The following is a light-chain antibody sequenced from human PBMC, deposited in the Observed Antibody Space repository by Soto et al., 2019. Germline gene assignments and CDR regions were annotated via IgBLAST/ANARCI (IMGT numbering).Light chain of an antibody. CDR2: AAS. Sequence: DIQLTQSPSSLSASEGDRVTITCRASQTISSFLNWYQQKPGKAPKLLIYAASSLQSGVPSRFSGSGSGTEFTLTISSLQPEDFATYYCQQSYNTPRTFGQGTKVEIK. CDR1: QTISSF. J-gene: IGKJ1*01. CDR3: QQSYNTPRT. V-gene: IGKV1-39*01.